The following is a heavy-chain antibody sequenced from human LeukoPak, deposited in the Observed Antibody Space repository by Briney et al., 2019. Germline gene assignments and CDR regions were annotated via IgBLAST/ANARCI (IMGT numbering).Heavy chain of an antibody. CDR1: GFTFDDYA. D-gene: IGHD5-18*01. CDR3: AKDRGSGYSYGYPGDYYYYGMDV. V-gene: IGHV3-9*01. CDR2: ISWNSGSI. Sequence: GGSLRLSCAASGFTFDDYAMHWVRQAPGKGLEWVSGISWNSGSIGYADSVKGRFTISRDNAKNSLYLQMNSLRAEDTALYYCAKDRGSGYSYGYPGDYYYYGMDVWGQGTTVTVSS. J-gene: IGHJ6*02.